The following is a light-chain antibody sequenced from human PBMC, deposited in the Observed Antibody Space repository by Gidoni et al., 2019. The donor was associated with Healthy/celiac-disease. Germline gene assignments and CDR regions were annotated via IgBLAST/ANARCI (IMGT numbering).Light chain of an antibody. CDR2: DAS. J-gene: IGKJ1*01. CDR1: QSISSW. Sequence: IQLPPSPSTLSASVGDRVTITCRASQSISSWLAWYQQKPGKDPKLLIYDASSLESGVPSRFSGSGSGTEFTLTISSLQPDDFATYYCQQYNSYSWTVGQGTKVEIK. V-gene: IGKV1-5*01. CDR3: QQYNSYSWT.